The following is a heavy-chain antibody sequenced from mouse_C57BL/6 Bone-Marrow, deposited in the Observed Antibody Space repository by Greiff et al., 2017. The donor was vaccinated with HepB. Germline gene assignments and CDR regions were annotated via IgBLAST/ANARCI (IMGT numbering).Heavy chain of an antibody. CDR3: AIYRSFAY. J-gene: IGHJ3*01. D-gene: IGHD2-14*01. V-gene: IGHV1-69*01. CDR1: GYTFTSYW. Sequence: VQLQQPGAELVMPGASVKLSCKASGYTFTSYWMHWVKQRPGQGLEWIGEIDPSDSYTNYNQKFKGKSTLTVDKSSSTAYMQLSSLTSEDSAVYYCAIYRSFAYWGQGTLVTVSA. CDR2: IDPSDSYT.